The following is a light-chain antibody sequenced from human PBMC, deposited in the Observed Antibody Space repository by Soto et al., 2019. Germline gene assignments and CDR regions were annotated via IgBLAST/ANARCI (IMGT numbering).Light chain of an antibody. Sequence: VLTQPPSASGTPGQRVTISCSGSSSNIGSNTVNWYQQLPGTAPKLLIYSNNQRPSGVPDRFSGSKSGTSASLAISGLQSEDEADYYCAAWDDSLNGPGYVFGTGTKVTVL. CDR2: SNN. CDR1: SSNIGSNT. V-gene: IGLV1-44*01. J-gene: IGLJ1*01. CDR3: AAWDDSLNGPGYV.